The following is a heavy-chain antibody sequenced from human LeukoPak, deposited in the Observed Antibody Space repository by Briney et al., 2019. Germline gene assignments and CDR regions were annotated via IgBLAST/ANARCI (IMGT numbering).Heavy chain of an antibody. CDR3: ARDFSTYGDYLGY. D-gene: IGHD4-17*01. J-gene: IGHJ4*02. V-gene: IGHV1-2*02. Sequence: GASVKVSCKASGYTFTGYYMHWVRQAPGQGLEWMGWINPNSVGTNYAQKFQGRVTMTRDTSISTAYMELSRLRSDDTAVYYCARDFSTYGDYLGYWGQGTLVTVSS. CDR2: INPNSVGT. CDR1: GYTFTGYY.